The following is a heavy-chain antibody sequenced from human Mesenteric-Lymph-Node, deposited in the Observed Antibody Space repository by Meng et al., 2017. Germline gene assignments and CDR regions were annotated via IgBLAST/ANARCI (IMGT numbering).Heavy chain of an antibody. Sequence: ASVKVSCKASGYTFTGYYMHWVRQAPGRGLEWMGRINPNSGGTNYAQNFQGRVTMTRDTSTSTVHMELNSLRSEDTALYYCAREVGATDYWGQGTLVTVSS. CDR1: GYTFTGYY. V-gene: IGHV1-2*06. J-gene: IGHJ4*02. D-gene: IGHD1-26*01. CDR3: AREVGATDY. CDR2: INPNSGGT.